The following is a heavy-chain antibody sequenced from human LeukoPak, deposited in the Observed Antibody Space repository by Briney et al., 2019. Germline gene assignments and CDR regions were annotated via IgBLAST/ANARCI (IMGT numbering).Heavy chain of an antibody. Sequence: GGSLRLSCAASGFTFSSYEMNWVRRAQGKGLEWISYIDISGSATHYADSVRGRFTISRDNAESSLYLQMNNLRAEDTAIYFCARCNSFEPRWCDWFDSWGQGTLVTVSS. CDR1: GFTFSSYE. CDR3: ARCNSFEPRWCDWFDS. J-gene: IGHJ5*01. D-gene: IGHD2/OR15-2a*01. V-gene: IGHV3-48*03. CDR2: IDISGSAT.